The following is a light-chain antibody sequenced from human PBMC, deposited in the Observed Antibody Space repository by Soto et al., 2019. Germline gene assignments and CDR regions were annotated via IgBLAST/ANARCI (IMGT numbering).Light chain of an antibody. CDR3: SSYTGGNPSYV. Sequence: LTXPPSASGSPGQSVTISCTGTSSDVGGYDYVSWYQQHPGKAPKLMIYEVTIRPSGVSDRFSGSKSGNTASLTVSGLQAEDEADYYCSSYTGGNPSYVFGTGTKVTVL. J-gene: IGLJ1*01. CDR2: EVT. V-gene: IGLV2-8*01. CDR1: SSDVGGYDY.